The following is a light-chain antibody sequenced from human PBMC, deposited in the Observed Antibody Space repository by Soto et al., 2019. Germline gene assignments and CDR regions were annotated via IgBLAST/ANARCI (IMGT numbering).Light chain of an antibody. CDR1: SSNIGNYY. CDR2: SST. V-gene: IGLV1-44*01. Sequence: QAVVTQPPSVSGTPGQRVTISCSGSSSNIGNYYVDWYQQVPGTAPKPLIQSSTQRPSGVPDRFSGSKSGTSASLAISGLQSEDEADYYCAAWDGSLNGVVFGGGTKLTVL. CDR3: AAWDGSLNGVV. J-gene: IGLJ3*02.